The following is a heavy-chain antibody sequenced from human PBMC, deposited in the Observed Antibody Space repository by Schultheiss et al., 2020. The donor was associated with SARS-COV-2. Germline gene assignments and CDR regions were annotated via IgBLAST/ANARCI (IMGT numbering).Heavy chain of an antibody. CDR1: GGSFRDYY. CDR3: ARDPTYYDILTGSYALYYYGMDV. D-gene: IGHD3-9*01. V-gene: IGHV4-34*01. CDR2: INHSGST. Sequence: SQTLSLTCAVYGGSFRDYYWTWIRQPPGKGLEWSGEINHSGSTNYNPTLKRRVTISVDTSKNQFSLKLSSVTAADTAVYYCARDPTYYDILTGSYALYYYGMDVWGQGTTVTVSS. J-gene: IGHJ6*02.